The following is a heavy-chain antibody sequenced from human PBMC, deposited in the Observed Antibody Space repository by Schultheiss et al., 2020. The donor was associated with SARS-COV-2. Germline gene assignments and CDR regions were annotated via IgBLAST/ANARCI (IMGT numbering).Heavy chain of an antibody. CDR2: IYSGGST. D-gene: IGHD6-6*01. CDR1: GFTVSSDS. V-gene: IGHV3-53*01. Sequence: GGSLRLSCAASGFTVSSDSMNWVRQAPGKGLEWVSVIYSGGSTYYADSVKGRFTISRDNAKNTLYLQMNSLRAEDTAVYYCARTRPYYYYGMDVWGQGTTVTVSS. CDR3: ARTRPYYYYGMDV. J-gene: IGHJ6*02.